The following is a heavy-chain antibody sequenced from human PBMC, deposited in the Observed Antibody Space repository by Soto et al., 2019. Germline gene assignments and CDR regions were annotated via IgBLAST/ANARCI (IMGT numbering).Heavy chain of an antibody. CDR1: GGSISSGGYY. CDR3: ARVKKYWDSSGNWFDP. J-gene: IGHJ5*02. CDR2: IYYRGST. V-gene: IGHV4-31*03. D-gene: IGHD3-22*01. Sequence: QVQLQESGPGLVKPSQTLSLTCTVSGGSISSGGYYWSWIRQHPGKGLEWIGYIYYRGSTYYNPSLKSRVTISVDTSTNQSSLQMSSVTAADTAVYYCARVKKYWDSSGNWFDPWGQGTLVTVSS.